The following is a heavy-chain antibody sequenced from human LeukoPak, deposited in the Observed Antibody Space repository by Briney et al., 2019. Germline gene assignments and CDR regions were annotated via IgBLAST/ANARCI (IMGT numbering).Heavy chain of an antibody. CDR1: GGTFSSYA. J-gene: IGHJ3*02. V-gene: IGHV1-69*01. CDR2: IIPIFGTA. CDR3: ARAADYRDAFDI. D-gene: IGHD5-12*01. Sequence: SVKVSCKASGGTFSSYAISWVRQAPGQGLEWMGGIIPIFGTANYAQKFQGRVTITADESTGTAYMELSSLRSEDTTVYYCARAADYRDAFDIWAKGQWSPSLQ.